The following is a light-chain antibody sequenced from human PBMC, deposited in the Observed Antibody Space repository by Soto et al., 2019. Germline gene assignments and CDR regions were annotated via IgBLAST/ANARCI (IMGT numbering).Light chain of an antibody. Sequence: QSVLTQPPSVSGAPGQRVTISCAGSSSNIGAGYDVQWYQQIPGTAPQLLIYININRPSGVPDRFSGSKSGTSASLAITGLLADDYADSYCQSYDSSLRDYVFGTGTKVTVL. J-gene: IGLJ1*01. V-gene: IGLV1-40*01. CDR2: INI. CDR1: SSNIGAGYD. CDR3: QSYDSSLRDYV.